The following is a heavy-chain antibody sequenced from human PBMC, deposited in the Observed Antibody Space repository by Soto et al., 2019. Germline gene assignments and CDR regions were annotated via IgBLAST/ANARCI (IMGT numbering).Heavy chain of an antibody. CDR1: GDSIITTWW. CDR2: IYHDGST. CDR3: ATGLGTSYGLDV. D-gene: IGHD7-27*01. J-gene: IGHJ6*02. V-gene: IGHV4-4*03. Sequence: QVQLQESGPGMVRPPGTLSLTCSVSGDSIITTWWWTWVRQPPGKDLEWIGEIYHDGSTYYNPSLESRVSISVDTSMNQFSLKVNSVTAADTAIYYCATGLGTSYGLDVWGQGTSVIVS.